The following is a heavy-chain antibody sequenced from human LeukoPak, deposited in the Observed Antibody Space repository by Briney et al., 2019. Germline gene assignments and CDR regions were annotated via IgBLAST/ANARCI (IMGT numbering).Heavy chain of an antibody. V-gene: IGHV3-7*01. CDR3: AREWQGGIAAAGTRIEGDY. J-gene: IGHJ4*02. CDR1: GFSASGYW. CDR2: IKQDGSEK. Sequence: GGSLRLSCAVSGFSASGYWMTWVRQAPGKGLEWVANIKQDGSEKNYVDSVRGRFTISRDNAENSLFLQMNSLRVEDTAVYYCAREWQGGIAAAGTRIEGDYWGQGTLVAVSS. D-gene: IGHD6-13*01.